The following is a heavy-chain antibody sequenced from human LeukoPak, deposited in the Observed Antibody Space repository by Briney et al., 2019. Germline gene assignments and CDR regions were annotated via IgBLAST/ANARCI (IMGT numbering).Heavy chain of an antibody. CDR2: INTNTGNP. J-gene: IGHJ4*02. Sequence: ASVKLSCTASGYSFTTFAMNWVRQAPGQGLEWMGWINTNTGNPTYAQDFTGRFVFSLDTSVTTTFLEISSLKAEDTAIYYCARSSWIQQSSDFWGQGTLVTVFS. CDR3: ARSSWIQQSSDF. CDR1: GYSFTTFA. V-gene: IGHV7-4-1*02. D-gene: IGHD5-18*01.